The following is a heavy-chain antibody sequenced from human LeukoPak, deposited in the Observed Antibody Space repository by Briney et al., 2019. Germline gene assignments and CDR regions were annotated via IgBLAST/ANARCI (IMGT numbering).Heavy chain of an antibody. CDR3: ARVYFAYYDSSGVFDY. V-gene: IGHV3-23*01. J-gene: IGHJ4*02. CDR1: GFTFSSYA. D-gene: IGHD3-22*01. Sequence: GGSLRLSCAASGFTFSSYAMSWVRQAPGKGLEWVSSISGSGGSTFNADSVRGRFTISRDNSKNTLYLQMNSLRAEDTAVYYCARVYFAYYDSSGVFDYWGQGTLVTVSS. CDR2: ISGSGGST.